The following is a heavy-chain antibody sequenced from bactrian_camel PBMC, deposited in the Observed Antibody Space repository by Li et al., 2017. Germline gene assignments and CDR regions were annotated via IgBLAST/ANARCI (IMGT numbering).Heavy chain of an antibody. D-gene: IGHD5*01. CDR3: AVQGGCSRPGAIEFRGICYGY. Sequence: HVQLVESGGGSVQAGGSLRLSCAASGYSHSTYCMAWFRQAPGKERERVGIAGFDGESSHYADAVKGRFTISRDNNLNTVYLQMNSLKSEDTAMYYCAVQGGCSRPGAIEFRGICYGYWGQGTQVTVS. V-gene: IGHV3-3*01. CDR2: AGFDGESS. J-gene: IGHJ4*01. CDR1: GYSHSTYC.